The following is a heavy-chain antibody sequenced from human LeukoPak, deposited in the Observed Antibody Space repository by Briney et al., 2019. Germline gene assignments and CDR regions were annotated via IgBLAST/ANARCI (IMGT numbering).Heavy chain of an antibody. CDR3: ARRLLLWFGETNWFDP. V-gene: IGHV4-39*01. D-gene: IGHD3-10*01. Sequence: SETLSLTCTVSGGSISSYYWSWIRQPPGKGLEWIGSIYYSGSTYYNPSLKSRVTISVDTSKNQFSLKLSSVTAADTAVYYCARRLLLWFGETNWFDPWGQGTLVTVSS. J-gene: IGHJ5*02. CDR1: GGSISSYY. CDR2: IYYSGST.